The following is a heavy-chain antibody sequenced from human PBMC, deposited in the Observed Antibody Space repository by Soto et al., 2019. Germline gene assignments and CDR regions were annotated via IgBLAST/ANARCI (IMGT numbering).Heavy chain of an antibody. CDR3: ATDKVAFDM. D-gene: IGHD3-9*01. Sequence: ASVKVSCKASGYIFTGYYIQWVRQAPGQGLEWMGWINTKTGGTKYAQKFQGRVTMTRDTSINTAYMEVSRLRSDDTAVYYCATDKVAFDMWGQGTMVTVSS. CDR1: GYIFTGYY. J-gene: IGHJ3*02. V-gene: IGHV1-2*02. CDR2: INTKTGGT.